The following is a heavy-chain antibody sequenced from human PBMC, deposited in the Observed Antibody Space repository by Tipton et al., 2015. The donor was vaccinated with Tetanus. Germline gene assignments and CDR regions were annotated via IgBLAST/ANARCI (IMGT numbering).Heavy chain of an antibody. J-gene: IGHJ3*02. V-gene: IGHV4-39*01. D-gene: IGHD3-22*01. CDR2: IYYSGST. CDR3: ARLSSSANDAHAFDI. Sequence: WVRQPPGKGLEWIGSIYYSGSTYYNPSLRSRVTLSVDTSNTQFSLRVTSVTAADTAVYYCARLSSSANDAHAFDIWGQGTMVTVSS.